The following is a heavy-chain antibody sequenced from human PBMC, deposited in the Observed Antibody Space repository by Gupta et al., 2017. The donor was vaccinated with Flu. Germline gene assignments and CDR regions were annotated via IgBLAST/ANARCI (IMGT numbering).Heavy chain of an antibody. J-gene: IGHJ4*02. CDR2: ISSSSSYI. D-gene: IGHD2-15*01. Sequence: EVQLVESGGGLVTPGGSLSLSCAASGFAFRSTIMNWVRQAPGKGLEWVSSISSSSSYIFYADSVKGLFTISRDNAKKSLYLQMNSLRAEDTAVYYCVRDGGCSGGSCYNFDYWGQGTLVTVSS. CDR3: VRDGGCSGGSCYNFDY. CDR1: GFAFRSTI. V-gene: IGHV3-21*01.